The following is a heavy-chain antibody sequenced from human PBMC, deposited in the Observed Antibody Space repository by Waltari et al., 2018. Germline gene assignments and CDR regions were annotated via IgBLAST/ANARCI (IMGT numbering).Heavy chain of an antibody. CDR1: GGPITSYY. CDR2: IYSSGST. J-gene: IGHJ5*02. D-gene: IGHD3-10*01. Sequence: QVQLQESGPGLVKPSETLSLTCPVSGGPITSYYWSWIRQPPGKGLEWIGYIYSSGSTNCNPSLKSRVTISVDTSKNQFSLKLSSVTAADTAVYYCARHSSVVRGWFDPWGQGTLVTVSS. CDR3: ARHSSVVRGWFDP. V-gene: IGHV4-59*08.